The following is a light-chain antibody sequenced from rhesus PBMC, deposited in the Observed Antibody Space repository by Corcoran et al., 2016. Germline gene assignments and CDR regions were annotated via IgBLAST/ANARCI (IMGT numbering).Light chain of an antibody. J-gene: IGKJ4*01. CDR3: QQHNSYPLT. Sequence: DIQMTQSPSSLSASVGDRVTITCRASQGISSYLAWYQQKPGKAPKLRIYAASTLQSGVPARFRGSGSVTDLTLTISSLQPEDFATYYCQQHNSYPLTFGGGTKVELK. CDR2: AAS. CDR1: QGISSY. V-gene: IGKV1-25*01.